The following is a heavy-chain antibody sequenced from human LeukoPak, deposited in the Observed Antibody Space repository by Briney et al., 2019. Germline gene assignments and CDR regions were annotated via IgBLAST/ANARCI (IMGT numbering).Heavy chain of an antibody. J-gene: IGHJ4*02. V-gene: IGHV4-59*08. CDR3: ARRGILTGYYFFDY. Sequence: PSETLSLTCTVSGGSISSYYWSWIRQPPGKGLEWIGYIYYSGSTNYNPSLKSRVTISVDTSKNQTSLKLSSVTAADTAVYYCARRGILTGYYFFDYWGQGTLVTVSS. CDR2: IYYSGST. D-gene: IGHD3-9*01. CDR1: GGSISSYY.